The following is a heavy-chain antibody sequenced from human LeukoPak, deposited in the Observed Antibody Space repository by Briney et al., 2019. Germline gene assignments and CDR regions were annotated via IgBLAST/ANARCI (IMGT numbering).Heavy chain of an antibody. D-gene: IGHD1-26*01. CDR1: GFTFSSYG. CDR2: IWYDGSNK. J-gene: IGHJ6*02. Sequence: QPGGSLRLSCAASGFTFSSYGMHWVRQAPGKGLEWVAVIWYDGSNKYYADSVKGRFTISRDNSKNTLYLQMNSLRAEDTAVYYCARTLRPGWSLAGDGMDVWDQGTTVTVSS. CDR3: ARTLRPGWSLAGDGMDV. V-gene: IGHV3-33*01.